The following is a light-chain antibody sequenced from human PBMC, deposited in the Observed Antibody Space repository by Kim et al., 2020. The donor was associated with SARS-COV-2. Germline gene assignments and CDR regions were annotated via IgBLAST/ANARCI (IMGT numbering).Light chain of an antibody. Sequence: ATVGDRVTITCRASQRIGGWLNWYQQKPGRAPHLLVYRASTLQTGVPPRFSGSGSGTDFTLAISSLQPEDFALYYCQQSYSFPRTFGQGTRVDIK. CDR3: QQSYSFPRT. V-gene: IGKV1-39*01. J-gene: IGKJ1*01. CDR2: RAS. CDR1: QRIGGW.